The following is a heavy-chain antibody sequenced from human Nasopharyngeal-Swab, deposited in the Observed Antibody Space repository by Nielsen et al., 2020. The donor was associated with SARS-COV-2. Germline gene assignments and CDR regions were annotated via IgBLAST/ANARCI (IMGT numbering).Heavy chain of an antibody. CDR3: ARGWRYFEY. Sequence: VRQAPGKGLEWVSYMSGSGNTIYYADSVKGRFTMSRDNAKNSLYRQMNSLRAEDTTVYYCARGWRYFEYWGQGTLVTVSS. J-gene: IGHJ4*02. CDR2: MSGSGNTI. D-gene: IGHD3-3*01. V-gene: IGHV3-48*03.